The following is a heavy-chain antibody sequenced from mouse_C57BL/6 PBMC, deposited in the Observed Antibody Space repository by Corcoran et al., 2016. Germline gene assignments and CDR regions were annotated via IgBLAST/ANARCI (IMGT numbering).Heavy chain of an antibody. CDR1: GFNIKDYY. Sequence: EVQPQQSGAELVKPGASVKLSCTASGFNIKDYYMHWVKQRTEQGLEWIGRIDPEDSETKSAPKFQGKATITADTASNTAYLQLSSLTSEDTAVYYWAPFAYGGQGTLVTVSA. CDR2: IDPEDSET. CDR3: APFAY. V-gene: IGHV14-2*01. J-gene: IGHJ3*01.